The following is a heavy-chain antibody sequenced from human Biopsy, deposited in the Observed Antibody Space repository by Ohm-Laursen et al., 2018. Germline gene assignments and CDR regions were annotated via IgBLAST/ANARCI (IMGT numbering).Heavy chain of an antibody. V-gene: IGHV4-34*01. D-gene: IGHD6-19*01. Sequence: GTLSLTCAVNGGSWDFHYWSWVRQSPGKGLEWIGEINRSGTTNYNPSLKSRVTISVDTSKNHFSLKLTSVTAADTAVYYCARESALAGDFDSWGQGTLVTVSS. CDR3: ARESALAGDFDS. CDR2: INRSGTT. J-gene: IGHJ4*02. CDR1: GGSWDFHY.